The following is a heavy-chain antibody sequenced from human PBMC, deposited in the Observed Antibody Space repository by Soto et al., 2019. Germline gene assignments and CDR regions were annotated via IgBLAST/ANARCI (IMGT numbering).Heavy chain of an antibody. CDR3: VRPRPSGENYGMDV. CDR1: GLTVSHNY. D-gene: IGHD3-16*01. Sequence: PSETLRLSCVASGLTVSHNYMAWVRQAPEMGLEWVSILYTEGTTYYADSVKGRFTISRDSSKNTLFLQMDSLRAEDTAVYYCVRPRPSGENYGMDVWGQGTTVPVSS. J-gene: IGHJ6*02. CDR2: LYTEGTT. V-gene: IGHV3-53*01.